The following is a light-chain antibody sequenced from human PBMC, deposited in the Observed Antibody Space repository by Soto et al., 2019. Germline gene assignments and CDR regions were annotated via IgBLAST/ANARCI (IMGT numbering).Light chain of an antibody. CDR2: DVS. CDR3: SSYTSSSTLYV. J-gene: IGLJ1*01. CDR1: SSDVANYIY. V-gene: IGLV2-14*01. Sequence: QSVLTQPASVSGSPGQSITISCTGTSSDVANYIYVSWYQQHPGKAPKLMIYDVSNRPSGVSNRFSGSQSGNTASLTISGLQAEDEADYYCSSYTSSSTLYVFGTGTKLTVL.